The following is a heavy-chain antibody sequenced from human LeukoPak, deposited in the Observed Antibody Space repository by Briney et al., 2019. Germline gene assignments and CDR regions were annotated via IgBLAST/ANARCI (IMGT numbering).Heavy chain of an antibody. J-gene: IGHJ6*02. D-gene: IGHD2-2*01. V-gene: IGHV1-69*13. CDR2: IIPIFGTA. CDR3: ARPRYCSSTSCYLYGMDV. Sequence: GASVKVSCKASGGTFSSYAISWARQAPGQGLEWMGGIIPIFGTANYAQKFQGRVTITADESTSTAYMELSSLRSEDTAVYYCARPRYCSSTSCYLYGMDVWGQGTTVTVSS. CDR1: GGTFSSYA.